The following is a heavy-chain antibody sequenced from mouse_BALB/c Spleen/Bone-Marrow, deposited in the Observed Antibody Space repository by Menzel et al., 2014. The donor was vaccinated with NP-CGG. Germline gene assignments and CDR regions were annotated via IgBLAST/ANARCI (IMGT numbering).Heavy chain of an antibody. J-gene: IGHJ2*01. V-gene: IGHV1S81*02. Sequence: QVQLKESGAELVKPGASVKLSCKASGYTFTSYWMYWVKQRPGQGLEWTGEINPSNGRTDYNEKFKTKATLTVDSSSSTAYMQLSSLTSEDSAVYYCTSPQLGRDYWGQGTTLTVSS. CDR3: TSPQLGRDY. D-gene: IGHD4-1*02. CDR1: GYTFTSYW. CDR2: INPSNGRT.